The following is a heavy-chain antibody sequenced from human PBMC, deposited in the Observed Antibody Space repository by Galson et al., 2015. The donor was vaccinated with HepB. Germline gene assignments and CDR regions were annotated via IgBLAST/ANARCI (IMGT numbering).Heavy chain of an antibody. CDR1: GYTFTSYG. D-gene: IGHD6-19*01. CDR3: AVIGGSGWSLYDAFDI. Sequence: SVKVSCKASGYTFTSYGISWVRQAPGQGLEWMGWISAYNGNTNYAQKLQGRVTMTTDTSTSTAYMELRSLRSDDTAVYYCAVIGGSGWSLYDAFDIWGQGTMVTVSS. CDR2: ISAYNGNT. J-gene: IGHJ3*02. V-gene: IGHV1-18*04.